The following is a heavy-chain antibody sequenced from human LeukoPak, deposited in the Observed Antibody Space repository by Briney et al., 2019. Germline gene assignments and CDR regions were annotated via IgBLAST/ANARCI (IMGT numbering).Heavy chain of an antibody. Sequence: GGSLRLSCAASGFTFSSYSMNWVRQAPGKGLEWVSSISSSSSYIYYADPVKGRFTISRDNAKNSLYLQMNSLRAEDTAVYYCARELYGDYSLVYYGMDVWGQGTTVTVSS. CDR3: ARELYGDYSLVYYGMDV. J-gene: IGHJ6*02. V-gene: IGHV3-21*01. D-gene: IGHD4-17*01. CDR1: GFTFSSYS. CDR2: ISSSSSYI.